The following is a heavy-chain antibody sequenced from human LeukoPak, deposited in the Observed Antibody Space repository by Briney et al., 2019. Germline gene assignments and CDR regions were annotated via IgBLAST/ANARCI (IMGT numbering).Heavy chain of an antibody. V-gene: IGHV3-23*01. CDR1: GFTFSSYA. D-gene: IGHD3-3*01. CDR2: ISGSGGST. CDR3: AKDSRDFDYDFWSGYSTHFDY. Sequence: PGGSLRLSCAASGFTFSSYAMSWVRQAPGKGLEWVSAISGSGGSTYYADSVKGRFTISRDNSKNTLYLQMNSLRAEDTAVYYCAKDSRDFDYDFWSGYSTHFDYWGQGTLVTVSS. J-gene: IGHJ4*02.